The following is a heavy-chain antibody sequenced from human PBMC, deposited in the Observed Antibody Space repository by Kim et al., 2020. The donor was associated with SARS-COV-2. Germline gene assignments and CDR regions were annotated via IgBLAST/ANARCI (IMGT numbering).Heavy chain of an antibody. D-gene: IGHD3-22*01. CDR1: GGSFSGYY. CDR2: INHSGST. CDR3: ARDTVGATMIVGGIDY. V-gene: IGHV4-34*01. Sequence: SETLSLTCAVYGGSFSGYYWSWIRQPPGKGLEWIGEINHSGSTNYNPSLKSRVTISVDTSKNQFSLKLSSVTAADTAVYYCARDTVGATMIVGGIDYWGQGTLVTVSS. J-gene: IGHJ4*02.